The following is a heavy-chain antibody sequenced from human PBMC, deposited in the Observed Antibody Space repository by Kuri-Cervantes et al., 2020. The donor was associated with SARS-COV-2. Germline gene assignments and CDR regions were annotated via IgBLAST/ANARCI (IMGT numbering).Heavy chain of an antibody. CDR1: GFTFSSYS. D-gene: IGHD4-17*01. Sequence: GGSLRLSCAASGFTFSSYSMNWVRQAPGKGLEWVSAISGSGGSTYYADSVKGRFTISRDNSKNTLYLQMNSLRAEDTAVYYCAKDYGDYYYYYMDVWGKGTTVTVSS. CDR3: AKDYGDYYYYYMDV. J-gene: IGHJ6*03. V-gene: IGHV3-23*01. CDR2: ISGSGGST.